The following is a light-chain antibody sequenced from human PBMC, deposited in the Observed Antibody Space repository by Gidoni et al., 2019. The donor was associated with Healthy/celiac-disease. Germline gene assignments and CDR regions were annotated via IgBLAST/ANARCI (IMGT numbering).Light chain of an antibody. V-gene: IGKV1-27*01. J-gene: IGKJ1*01. CDR3: QKYNTAPRT. CDR2: AAS. CDR1: PCISNY. Sequence: DIRMTQSPSSLSASVGDRVTITCRASPCISNYIAWYQQKPGTVPTLLIYAASTLQSAVPARFSGSGSGTDFILTISSLQPEDVATYYCQKYNTAPRTFGQGTKVEIK.